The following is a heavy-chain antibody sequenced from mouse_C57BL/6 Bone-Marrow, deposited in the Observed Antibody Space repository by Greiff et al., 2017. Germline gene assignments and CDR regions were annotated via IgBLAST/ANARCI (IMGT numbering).Heavy chain of an antibody. J-gene: IGHJ2*01. V-gene: IGHV1-55*01. CDR1: GYTFTSYW. CDR3: ARAGPLGRSFDD. Sequence: QVQLQQPGAELVKPGASVKMSCKASGYTFTSYWITWVKQRPGQGLEWIGDIYPTSGRTNYNEKFKSKALLTVDTSSNTAYMQLSSLTSEDSAVFYCARAGPLGRSFDDWGQGTTLTVSS. D-gene: IGHD4-1*01. CDR2: IYPTSGRT.